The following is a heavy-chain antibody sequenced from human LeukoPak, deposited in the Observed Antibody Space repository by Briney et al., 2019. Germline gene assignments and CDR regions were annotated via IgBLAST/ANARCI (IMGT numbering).Heavy chain of an antibody. D-gene: IGHD6-19*01. CDR1: GGSFSGYY. CDR3: ARAASVRGWYVAY. J-gene: IGHJ4*02. CDR2: INHSGST. Sequence: SGTLSLTCAVYGGSFSGYYWSWIRQPPGKGLEWTGEINHSGSTNYNPSLKSRVTISVDTSKNQFSLKLSSVTAADTAVYYCARAASVRGWYVAYWGQGTLVTVSS. V-gene: IGHV4-34*01.